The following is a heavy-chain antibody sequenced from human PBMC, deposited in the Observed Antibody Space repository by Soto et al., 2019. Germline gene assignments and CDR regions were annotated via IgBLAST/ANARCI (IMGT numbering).Heavy chain of an antibody. CDR1: GFTFGDYA. CDR2: IRSKAYGGTT. Sequence: QPGGSLRLSCTASGFTFGDYAMSWFRQAPGKGLEWVGFIRSKAYGGTTEYAASVKGRFTISRDDSKSIAYLQMNSLKTEDTAVYYCTRDLGGYHYYYYYGMDVWGQGTTVTVSS. J-gene: IGHJ6*02. D-gene: IGHD6-19*01. V-gene: IGHV3-49*03. CDR3: TRDLGGYHYYYYYGMDV.